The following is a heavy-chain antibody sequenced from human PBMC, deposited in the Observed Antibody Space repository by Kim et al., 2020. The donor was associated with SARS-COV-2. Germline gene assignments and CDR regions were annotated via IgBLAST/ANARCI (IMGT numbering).Heavy chain of an antibody. V-gene: IGHV4-30-4*01. D-gene: IGHD4-17*01. CDR1: GGSISSGDYY. J-gene: IGHJ6*02. CDR3: ARDSDDYGDYQGSLHNYYGMDV. CDR2: IYYSGST. Sequence: SETLSLTCTVSGGSISSGDYYWSWIRQPPGKGLEWIGYIYYSGSTYYNPSLKSRVTISVDTSKNQFSLKLSSVTAADTAVYYCARDSDDYGDYQGSLHNYYGMDVWGQGTTVTVSS.